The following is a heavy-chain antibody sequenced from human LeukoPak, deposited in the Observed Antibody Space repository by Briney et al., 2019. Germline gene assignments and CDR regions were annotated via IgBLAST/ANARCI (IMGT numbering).Heavy chain of an antibody. CDR3: AILLEDYAFSTGSAKDY. CDR1: GHSLTQLS. Sequence: ASVKVSCKVSGHSLTQLSMHWVRQGAGRGLEWMGGFDPVDGETIHAQKFQGRVTTTEDTSTDTAYMELSSLRSDDTAVYYCAILLEDYAFSTGSAKDYWGQGTLVTVSS. V-gene: IGHV1-24*01. D-gene: IGHD3-3*01. J-gene: IGHJ4*02. CDR2: FDPVDGET.